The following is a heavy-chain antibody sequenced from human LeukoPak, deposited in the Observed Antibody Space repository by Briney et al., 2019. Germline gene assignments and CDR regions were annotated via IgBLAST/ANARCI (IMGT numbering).Heavy chain of an antibody. V-gene: IGHV3-23*01. J-gene: IGHJ3*02. D-gene: IGHD2-21*02. Sequence: GGSLRLSCVASGFTFSTYGMSWVRQAPGKGLEWVSAISDTGNTYHADSVKGRFTISRDSSKNMLYLQTNSLRTEDTAVYYCARVQSAYCGGDCYSRSTKAFDIWGQGTMVTVSS. CDR2: ISDTGNT. CDR3: ARVQSAYCGGDCYSRSTKAFDI. CDR1: GFTFSTYG.